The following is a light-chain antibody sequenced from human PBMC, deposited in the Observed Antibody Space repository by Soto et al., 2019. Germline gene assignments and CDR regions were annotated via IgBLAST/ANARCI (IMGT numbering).Light chain of an antibody. V-gene: IGKV3-20*01. J-gene: IGKJ3*01. CDR2: AS. CDR3: QHYGTSAL. Sequence: EIVLTQSPGTLSLSPGERATLSCRASQTVSDMYLAWYQQKPGQAPRLLIYASNRATGIPDRFSGSGSGTDFTLTIGRLEPEDCAVYYCQHYGTSALFGPGTKVDIK. CDR1: QTVSDMY.